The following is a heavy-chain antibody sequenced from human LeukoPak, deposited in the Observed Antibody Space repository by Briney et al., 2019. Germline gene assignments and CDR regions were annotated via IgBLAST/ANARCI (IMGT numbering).Heavy chain of an antibody. CDR2: IYPGDSDT. J-gene: IGHJ4*02. CDR3: ARHFPSGGFWSGSYPYYFDY. D-gene: IGHD3-3*01. CDR1: GYSFTSYW. V-gene: IGHV5-51*01. Sequence: GESLQISCKGSGYSFTSYWIGWVRQMPGKGLEWMGFIYPGDSDTRYSPSFRGQVTISADKSISTAYLQWSSLKASDTAMYYCARHFPSGGFWSGSYPYYFDYWGQGTLVTVSS.